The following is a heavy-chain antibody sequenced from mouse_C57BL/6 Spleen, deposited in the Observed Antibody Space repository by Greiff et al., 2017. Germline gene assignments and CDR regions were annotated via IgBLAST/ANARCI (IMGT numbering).Heavy chain of an antibody. CDR1: GYTFTSYW. V-gene: IGHV1-59*01. CDR3: ARGPAQATYYAMDY. D-gene: IGHD3-2*02. J-gene: IGHJ4*01. CDR2: IDPSDSYT. Sequence: VQLQQPGAELVRPGTSVKLSCKASGYTFTSYWMHWVKQRPGQGLEWIGLIDPSDSYTNYNQKFKGKATLTVDTSSSTASMQLSSLTSEDSAVYYCARGPAQATYYAMDYWGQGTSVTVSS.